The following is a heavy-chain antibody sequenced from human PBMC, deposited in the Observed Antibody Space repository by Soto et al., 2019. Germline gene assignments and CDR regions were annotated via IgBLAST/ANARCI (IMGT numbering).Heavy chain of an antibody. CDR3: ARDRGSRGYDSPRFYYGMDV. CDR2: LWFDGSNK. V-gene: IGHV3-33*01. D-gene: IGHD5-12*01. CDR1: GFTFSSYG. J-gene: IGHJ6*02. Sequence: QVQLVESGGGVVQPGRSLRLSCAASGFTFSSYGMHWVRQAPGKGLEWVAVLWFDGSNKYYADSVKGRFTISRDNSKNTLNLQMNSLRAEDTAVYYCARDRGSRGYDSPRFYYGMDVWGRGTTVTVSS.